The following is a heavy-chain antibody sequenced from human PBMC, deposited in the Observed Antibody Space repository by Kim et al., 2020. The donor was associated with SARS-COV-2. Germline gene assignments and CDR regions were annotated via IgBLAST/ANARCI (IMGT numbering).Heavy chain of an antibody. V-gene: IGHV3-15*01. D-gene: IGHD2-15*01. CDR3: STGYCSGGTCLP. J-gene: IGHJ6*02. CDR2: IKSKSAGGTT. Sequence: GGSLRLSCAASGFSFSNAWMRWVRQAPEKGLEWVGRIKSKSAGGTTEYAAPVKGRFTISRDDSKNTLYLEMNSLKTEDTAVYYCSTGYCSGGTCLPWGQGTRVTVSS. CDR1: GFSFSNAW.